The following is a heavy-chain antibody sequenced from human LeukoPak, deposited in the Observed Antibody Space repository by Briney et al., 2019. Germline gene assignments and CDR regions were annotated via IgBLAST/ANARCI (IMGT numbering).Heavy chain of an antibody. CDR3: ARDEDFWSGYHDY. CDR1: GFTFEDYG. CDR2: ISSSSSYI. J-gene: IGHJ4*02. Sequence: GGSLRLSCAASGFTFEDYGMSWVRQAPGKGLEWVSSISSSSSYIYYAYSLKGRFTISRDNAKNSLYLQMDSLRAEDTAVYYCARDEDFWSGYHDYWGQGTLVTVSS. D-gene: IGHD3-3*01. V-gene: IGHV3-21*01.